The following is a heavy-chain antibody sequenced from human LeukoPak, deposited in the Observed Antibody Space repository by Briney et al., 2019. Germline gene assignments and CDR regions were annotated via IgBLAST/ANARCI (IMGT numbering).Heavy chain of an antibody. CDR1: GGSVTTYY. D-gene: IGHD2-2*02. V-gene: IGHV4-59*02. CDR3: ARVVGRYCSSTSCYIDY. CDR2: IYDSGST. J-gene: IGHJ4*02. Sequence: SETLSLTCTVSGGSVTTYYWSWIRQPPGKGLEWIGYIYDSGSTNYNPSLKSRVTISEDTSKRQFSLRLRSVTAADTAVYYCARVVGRYCSSTSCYIDYWGQGTLVTVSS.